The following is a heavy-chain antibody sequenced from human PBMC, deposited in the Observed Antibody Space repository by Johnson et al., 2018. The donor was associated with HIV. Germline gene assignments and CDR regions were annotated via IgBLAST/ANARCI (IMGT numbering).Heavy chain of an antibody. V-gene: IGHV3-30*03. J-gene: IGHJ3*02. D-gene: IGHD3-22*01. CDR3: ARDVHRGRYYDSSGSPPPHAFDI. CDR2: ISHDGNNK. CDR1: GFSFDDYG. Sequence: VQLVESGGGVVRPGGSLRLSCAASGFSFDDYGMSWVRQAPGKGLEWVAVISHDGNNKYYADSLKGRFTISRDNSKNTLYLQMNSLRPEATAVYYCARDVHRGRYYDSSGSPPPHAFDIWGQGTMVTVSS.